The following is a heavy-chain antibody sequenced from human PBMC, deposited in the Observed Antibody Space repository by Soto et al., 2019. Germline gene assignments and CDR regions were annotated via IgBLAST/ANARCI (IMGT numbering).Heavy chain of an antibody. V-gene: IGHV1-18*01. CDR1: GYTFTNYG. CDR3: ARDYYCNGGDCGDTFEI. J-gene: IGHJ3*02. Sequence: QVQLVQSGAEMKKPGASVKVSCKASGYTFTNYGVSWVRQAPGQGLVWMGWVGAYNGNAHVGPYYAHNVQGRDTMTTDTSTSTAYMELRCLRSDDTAVYYCARDYYCNGGDCGDTFEIWGQGTTDTVSS. CDR2: VGAYNGNAHVGP. D-gene: IGHD2-8*02.